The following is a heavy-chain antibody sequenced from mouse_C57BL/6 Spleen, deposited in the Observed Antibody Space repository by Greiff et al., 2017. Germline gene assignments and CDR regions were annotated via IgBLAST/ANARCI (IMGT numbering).Heavy chain of an antibody. J-gene: IGHJ1*03. Sequence: QVQLKESGAELARPGASVKLSCKASGYTFTSYGISWVKQRTGQGLEWIGEIYPRSGNTYYNEKFKGKATLTADKSSSTAYMELRSLTSADSAVYFCARCLYYGSSYGYFDVWGTGTTVTVSS. CDR1: GYTFTSYG. CDR3: ARCLYYGSSYGYFDV. D-gene: IGHD1-1*01. V-gene: IGHV1-81*01. CDR2: IYPRSGNT.